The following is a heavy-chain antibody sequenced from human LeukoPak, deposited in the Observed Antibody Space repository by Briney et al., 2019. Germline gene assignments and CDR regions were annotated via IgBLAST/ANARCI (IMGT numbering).Heavy chain of an antibody. CDR1: GFTFSSCW. D-gene: IGHD1-1*01. CDR2: INSDGSST. CDR3: ARLFRDVTTFDY. V-gene: IGHV3-74*01. Sequence: GGSLRLSCAASGFTFSSCWMHWVRQAPGKGLVWVSRINSDGSSTSYADSVKGRFTISRDNAKNTLYLQMNSLRAEDTAVYYCARLFRDVTTFDYWGQGTLVTVSS. J-gene: IGHJ4*02.